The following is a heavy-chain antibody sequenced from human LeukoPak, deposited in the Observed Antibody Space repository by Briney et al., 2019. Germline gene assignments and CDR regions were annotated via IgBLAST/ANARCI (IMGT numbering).Heavy chain of an antibody. CDR2: ISYDGSNK. CDR3: ARSLAVAKFFDY. CDR1: GFTFSSYA. Sequence: GGSLRLSCAASGFTFSSYAMHWVRQAPGKGLEWVAVISYDGSNKYYADSVKGRFTISRDNSKNTLYLQMNSLRAEDTAVYYCARSLAVAKFFDYWGQGTLVTVSS. V-gene: IGHV3-30-3*01. D-gene: IGHD6-19*01. J-gene: IGHJ4*02.